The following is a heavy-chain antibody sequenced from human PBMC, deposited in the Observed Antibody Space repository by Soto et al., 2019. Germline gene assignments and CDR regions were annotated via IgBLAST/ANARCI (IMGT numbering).Heavy chain of an antibody. Sequence: SQTLSLTCAISGDSISSNSAAWNWIRQSPSRGFEWLGRTYYRSRWYHDYAVSVKSRIIISPDTSKNQVSLQLNSVTPDDTAVYYCASYRYDYWGQGTVVTVS. V-gene: IGHV6-1*01. CDR3: ASYRYDY. CDR1: GDSISSNSAA. J-gene: IGHJ4*02. D-gene: IGHD4-4*01. CDR2: TYYRSRWYH.